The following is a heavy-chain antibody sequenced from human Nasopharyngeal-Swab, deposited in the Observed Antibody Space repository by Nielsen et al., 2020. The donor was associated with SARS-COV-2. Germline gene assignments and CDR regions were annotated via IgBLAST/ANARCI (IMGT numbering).Heavy chain of an antibody. D-gene: IGHD3-10*01. J-gene: IGHJ6*02. CDR2: ISSSGSTI. CDR3: ARWGETSQSLYYYYGMDV. V-gene: IGHV3-11*01. CDR1: GFTFSDHY. Sequence: GESLKISCAASGFTFSDHYMSWIRQAPGKGLEWVSYISSSGSTIYYADSVKGRFTISRDNAKNSLYLQMNSLRAEDTAVYYCARWGETSQSLYYYYGMDVWGQGTTVTVSS.